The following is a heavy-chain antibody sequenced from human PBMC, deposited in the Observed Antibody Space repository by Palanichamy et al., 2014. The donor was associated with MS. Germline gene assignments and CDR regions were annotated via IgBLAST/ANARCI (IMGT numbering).Heavy chain of an antibody. CDR2: ISGGSEGM. D-gene: IGHD4-17*01. CDR1: GFSFSGYY. J-gene: IGHJ4*02. CDR3: SRELRGYSDHFG. Sequence: QVRLGGVWGGLGPPGGSLRLSCAASGFSFSGYYMSWIRQPPRKGLEWVAYISGGSEGMEYADSVRGRFTISRDNAKSSVYLEMNNLRVEDTAVYYCSRELRGYSDHFGWGQGTLVTVSS. V-gene: IGHV3-11*01.